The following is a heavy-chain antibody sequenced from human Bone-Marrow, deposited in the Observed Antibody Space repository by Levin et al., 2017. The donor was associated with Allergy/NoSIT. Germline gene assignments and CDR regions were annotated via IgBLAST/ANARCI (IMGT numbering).Heavy chain of an antibody. Sequence: ASVKVSCTVSGYTFTDYYIHWVRQTLGQGLEWIGWIDPTRGDTKFAEKFHARVVLTRNSSISTAYMELGRLRSDDTALYYCARGGTSSNDYWGQGTLVTVSS. CDR3: ARGGTSSNDY. J-gene: IGHJ4*02. D-gene: IGHD6-13*01. CDR2: IDPTRGDT. CDR1: GYTFTDYY. V-gene: IGHV1-2*02.